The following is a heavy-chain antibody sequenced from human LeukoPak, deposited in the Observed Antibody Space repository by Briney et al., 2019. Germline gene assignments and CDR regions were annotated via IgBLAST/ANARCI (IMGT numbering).Heavy chain of an antibody. D-gene: IGHD3-3*01. CDR3: ARGSRLGVVERGAFDI. J-gene: IGHJ3*02. Sequence: GGSLRLSCAASTFTFSTYAMHWVRQAPGKGLEWVALISYDGSNKYYADSVKGRFTMSRDNAKNSLYLQVNSLRAEDTAVYYCARGSRLGVVERGAFDIWGQGTMVTVSS. CDR2: ISYDGSNK. CDR1: TFTFSTYA. V-gene: IGHV3-30*04.